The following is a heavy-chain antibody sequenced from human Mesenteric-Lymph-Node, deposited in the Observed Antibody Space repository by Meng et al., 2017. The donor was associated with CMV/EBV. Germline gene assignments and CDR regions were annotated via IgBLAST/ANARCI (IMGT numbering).Heavy chain of an antibody. Sequence: GESLKISCAASGFTFSRYDMHWVRQVTGKGLEWVSTIGTAGDTNYPGSVKGRFTISRDNSKNTLNLLMNSLRAEDTAVYYCAKDKYGSGTNWFDPWGQGTLVTVSS. V-gene: IGHV3-13*01. J-gene: IGHJ5*02. D-gene: IGHD3-10*01. CDR1: GFTFSRYD. CDR3: AKDKYGSGTNWFDP. CDR2: IGTAGDT.